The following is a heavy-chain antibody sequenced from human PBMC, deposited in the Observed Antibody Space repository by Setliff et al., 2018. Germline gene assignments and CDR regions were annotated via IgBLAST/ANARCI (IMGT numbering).Heavy chain of an antibody. CDR1: GYTFTSYD. V-gene: IGHV1-8*03. CDR3: ATSYSGSYYGY. J-gene: IGHJ4*02. CDR2: MNPNSGNT. D-gene: IGHD1-26*01. Sequence: ASVKVSCKASGYTFTSYDINWVRQATGQGLEWMGWMNPNSGNTGYAQKFQGRVTITRNTSISTAYMELSSQRSEDTAVYYCATSYSGSYYGYWGQGTLVTVSS.